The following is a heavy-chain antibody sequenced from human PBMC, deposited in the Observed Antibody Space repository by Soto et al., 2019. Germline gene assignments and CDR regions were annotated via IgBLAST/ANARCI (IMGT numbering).Heavy chain of an antibody. CDR2: IYYSGST. CDR1: GGSISSSSYY. D-gene: IGHD3-10*01. CDR3: ASIWFGESNYYYYGMDV. Sequence: PSETLSLTCTVSGGSISSSSYYWGWIRQPPGKGLEWIGSIYYSGSTYYNPSLKSRVTISVDRSKNQFSLKLSSVTAADTAVYYCASIWFGESNYYYYGMDVWGQGTTVT. J-gene: IGHJ6*02. V-gene: IGHV4-39*07.